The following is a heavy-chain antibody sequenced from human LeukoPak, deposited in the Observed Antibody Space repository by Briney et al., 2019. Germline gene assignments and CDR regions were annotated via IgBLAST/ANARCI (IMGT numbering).Heavy chain of an antibody. CDR1: DISSYY. Sequence: PSETLSLTCTVSDISSYYWSWIQQPPEKGLKWIGYVYYDGRSNYNSSLRSRVTMSLDTSKNQFSLKLSSVTAADTAVYYCATLRYSHGYETWGQGTLVTVSS. D-gene: IGHD5-18*01. CDR2: VYYDGRS. J-gene: IGHJ4*02. CDR3: ATLRYSHGYET. V-gene: IGHV4-59*08.